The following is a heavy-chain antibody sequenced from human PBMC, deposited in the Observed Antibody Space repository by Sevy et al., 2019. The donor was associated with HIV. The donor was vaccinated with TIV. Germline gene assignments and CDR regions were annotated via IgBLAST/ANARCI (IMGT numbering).Heavy chain of an antibody. V-gene: IGHV3-48*01. CDR2: IDSSSSTI. CDR3: AKIGYCSITSCYEYFQH. J-gene: IGHJ1*01. Sequence: GGSLRLSCTASGFTFSSYTMNWVPQAPGKGLEWVSYIDSSSSTIYYADSVRGRLTISRDNAKNSVYLQMNSLRAEDTAVYYCAKIGYCSITSCYEYFQHWGQGTLVTVSS. D-gene: IGHD2-2*01. CDR1: GFTFSSYT.